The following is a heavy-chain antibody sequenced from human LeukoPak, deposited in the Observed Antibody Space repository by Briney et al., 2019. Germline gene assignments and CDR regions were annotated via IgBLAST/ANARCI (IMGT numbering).Heavy chain of an antibody. J-gene: IGHJ4*01. CDR1: GGSISSGGYY. CDR2: IYYSGST. CDR3: ARAYGRLDY. V-gene: IGHV4-31*03. D-gene: IGHD2-21*01. Sequence: SETLSLTCTVSGGSISSGGYYWSWIRQHPGKGLEWIGYIYYSGSTYYNPSLKSRVTIAVVTYKNQFSLKLSSVTSADTAVYYCARAYGRLDYWGQGTLVTVSS.